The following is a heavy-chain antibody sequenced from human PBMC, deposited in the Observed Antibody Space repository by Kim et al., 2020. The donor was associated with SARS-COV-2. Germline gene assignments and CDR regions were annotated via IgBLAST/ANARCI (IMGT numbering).Heavy chain of an antibody. J-gene: IGHJ6*02. CDR2: IYYSGST. Sequence: SETLSLTCTVSGGSISSYYWSWIRQPPGKGLEWIGYIYYSGSTNYNPSLKSRVTISVDTSKNQFSLKLSSVTAADTAVYYCARGVRERYNWNDEVDYYYGMDVWGQGTTVTVSS. CDR1: GGSISSYY. V-gene: IGHV4-59*13. CDR3: ARGVRERYNWNDEVDYYYGMDV. D-gene: IGHD1-20*01.